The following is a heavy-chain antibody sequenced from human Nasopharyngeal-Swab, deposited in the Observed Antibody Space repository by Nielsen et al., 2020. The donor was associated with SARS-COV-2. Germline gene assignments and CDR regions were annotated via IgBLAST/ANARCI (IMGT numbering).Heavy chain of an antibody. CDR2: IYYSGST. CDR3: ARHKEEWHIPGYMDV. J-gene: IGHJ6*03. Sequence: PGKGQEWIGTIYYSGSTYYNASLKSRVTMSVDTSMNQFSMKLSSVTAADTAVYYCARHKEEWHIPGYMDVWGKGTTVTVSS. D-gene: IGHD3-3*01. V-gene: IGHV4-39*01.